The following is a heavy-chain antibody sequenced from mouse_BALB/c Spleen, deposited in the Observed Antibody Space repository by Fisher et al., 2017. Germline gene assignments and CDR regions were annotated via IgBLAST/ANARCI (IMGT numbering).Heavy chain of an antibody. CDR3: ARYSQLYGGYAMDY. J-gene: IGHJ4*01. Sequence: KFKGKATLTVDKSSSTAYMELLSLTSEDSAVYYCARYSQLYGGYAMDYWGQGTSVTVSS. V-gene: IGHV1-26*01. D-gene: IGHD1-2*01.